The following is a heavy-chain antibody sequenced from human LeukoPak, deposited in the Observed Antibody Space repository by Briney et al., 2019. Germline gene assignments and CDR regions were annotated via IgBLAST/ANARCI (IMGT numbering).Heavy chain of an antibody. CDR1: GFTVNTNY. Sequence: GGSLRLSCAASGFTVNTNYMSWVRQAPGKGLEWVSIMHSTGSTYYADSVKGRFTFPRDDSNNTLYLQMNSLRAEDTAVYYCARDGASGRGYYYYYGMDVWGPGTTVTVSS. V-gene: IGHV3-53*01. D-gene: IGHD1-26*01. CDR2: MHSTGST. CDR3: ARDGASGRGYYYYYGMDV. J-gene: IGHJ6*02.